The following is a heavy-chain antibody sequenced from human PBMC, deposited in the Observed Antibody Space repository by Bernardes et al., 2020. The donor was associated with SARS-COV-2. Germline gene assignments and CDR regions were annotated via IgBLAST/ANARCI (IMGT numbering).Heavy chain of an antibody. CDR2: ISSDGGNE. J-gene: IGHJ6*03. V-gene: IGHV3-30*04. CDR1: RFTFSSYA. D-gene: IGHD2-2*01. CDR3: ARDSSSLAHYYYYLDV. Sequence: GRSLRLFCAASRFTFSSYAMHWVRQAPGKGLEWVAVISSDGGNEYYADSVKGRFTISRDNSRNTLYLQMNSLRPEDTAVYYCARDSSSLAHYYYYLDVWGKGTTVTVSS.